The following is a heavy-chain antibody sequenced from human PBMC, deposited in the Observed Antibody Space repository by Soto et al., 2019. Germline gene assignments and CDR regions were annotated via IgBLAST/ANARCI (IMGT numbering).Heavy chain of an antibody. CDR3: ARPGQGVLFYYAMDV. D-gene: IGHD3-10*01. CDR2: ISSRSDVI. Sequence: EVQLVESGGGLVQPGGSLRLSCVASGFSFSSYSMNWVRQAPGKGLEWISYISSRSDVIYYADSLKGRFTVSRDNAKNSLYLQMNGLGDEDSAVYYCARPGQGVLFYYAMDVWGQGTTVTVSS. J-gene: IGHJ6*02. CDR1: GFSFSSYS. V-gene: IGHV3-48*02.